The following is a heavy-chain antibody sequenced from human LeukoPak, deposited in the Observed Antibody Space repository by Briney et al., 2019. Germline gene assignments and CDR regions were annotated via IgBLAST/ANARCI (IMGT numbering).Heavy chain of an antibody. CDR2: ISIISRYI. CDR1: GFTFLTHS. D-gene: IGHD3-10*01. V-gene: IGHV3-21*01. CDR3: ARVALVSGPAYGSESEAADY. Sequence: GGSLGLSCAASGFTFLTHSMNWVRQAPGKGRDGVSSISIISRYIHYADSVKGRFTISRENPKNSLYLQMNSLSAEDTAVYCCARVALVSGPAYGSESEAADYWGQGTLVTVSS. J-gene: IGHJ4*02.